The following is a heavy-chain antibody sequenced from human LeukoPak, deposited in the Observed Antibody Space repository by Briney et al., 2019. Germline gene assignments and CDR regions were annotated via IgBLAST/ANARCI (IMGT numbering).Heavy chain of an antibody. CDR1: GVSVSSSSFY. CDR2: IYYSGDT. V-gene: IGHV4-39*07. D-gene: IGHD5-18*01. CDR3: AKGAGGFSYYNWFDP. Sequence: PSETLSLTCTVSGVSVSSSSFYWGWIRQPPGKGLEWIGSIYYSGDTYYNPSLKSRVTISVDTSKNQFSLKLASVTAADTAIYYCAKGAGGFSYYNWFDPWGQGTLVTVSS. J-gene: IGHJ5*02.